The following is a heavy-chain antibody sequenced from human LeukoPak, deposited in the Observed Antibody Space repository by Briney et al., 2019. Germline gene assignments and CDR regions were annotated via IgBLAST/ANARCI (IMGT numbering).Heavy chain of an antibody. J-gene: IGHJ4*02. CDR3: ARGLGGSGSYFLTFDY. Sequence: GASVKVSCKASGYTFTSYTINWVRQAPGQGLEWMGWISAYNGNTKYAQKLQGRVTMTTDTSTSTAYMELRSLRSDDTAVYYCARGLGGSGSYFLTFDYWGQGTLVTVPS. CDR1: GYTFTSYT. CDR2: ISAYNGNT. V-gene: IGHV1-18*01. D-gene: IGHD1-26*01.